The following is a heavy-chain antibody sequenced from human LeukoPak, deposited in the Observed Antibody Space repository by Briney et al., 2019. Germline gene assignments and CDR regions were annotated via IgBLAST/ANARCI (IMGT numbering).Heavy chain of an antibody. CDR3: AKDGGSSWPGVGWFDP. V-gene: IGHV3-30*18. D-gene: IGHD6-13*01. CDR2: ISYDGSNK. Sequence: PGRSLRLSCAASGFTFRSYGMHWVRQPPGKGLEWVAVISYDGSNKYYADSVKGRFTISRDNSKNTLYLQMNSLRAEDTAVYYCAKDGGSSWPGVGWFDPWGQGTLVTVSS. CDR1: GFTFRSYG. J-gene: IGHJ5*02.